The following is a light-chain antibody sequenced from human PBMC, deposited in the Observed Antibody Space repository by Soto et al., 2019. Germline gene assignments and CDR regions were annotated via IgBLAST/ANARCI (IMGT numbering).Light chain of an antibody. Sequence: DIVMTQAPDSLAVSLGERATINCKSSQSGLYNSDNKNYLAWYQQKAGQPPKLLIYWASTRHSGVPDRFSGSGSGADFTLTINNLQAEDVAVYYCQQYYTTLSFGGGTKVEIK. CDR1: QSGLYNSDNKNY. CDR3: QQYYTTLS. J-gene: IGKJ4*01. V-gene: IGKV4-1*01. CDR2: WAS.